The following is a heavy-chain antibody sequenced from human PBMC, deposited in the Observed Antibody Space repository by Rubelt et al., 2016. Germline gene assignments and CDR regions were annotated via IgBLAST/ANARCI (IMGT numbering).Heavy chain of an antibody. CDR2: INHSGST. CDR1: GGSFSGYY. J-gene: IGHJ5*02. V-gene: IGHV4-34*01. Sequence: QVQLQQWGAGLLKPSETLSLTCAVYGGSFSGYYWSWIRQPPGKGLEWIGEINHSGSTNYNPSLKSRVTISVEPPTNRVCRKLSSGTGADTAVYSCAGGLAGAGAAPRRLWCAPWGQGTLVTVAS. CDR3: AGGLAGAGAAPRRLWCAP. D-gene: IGHD6-13*01.